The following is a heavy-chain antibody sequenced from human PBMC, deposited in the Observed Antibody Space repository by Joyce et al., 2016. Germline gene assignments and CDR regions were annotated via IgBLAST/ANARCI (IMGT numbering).Heavy chain of an antibody. D-gene: IGHD1-26*01. CDR3: AARIVGAATRAFDI. J-gene: IGHJ3*02. V-gene: IGHV1-69*01. Sequence: QVQLVQSGAEVKTPGSSVKVSCKAYGGTFSSYAFSWVRQAHGQGLEWMGGIIPMLGTANYAQKFQGRVTIIADESTTTAYMELSSLRSEDTAVYYCAARIVGAATRAFDIWGQGTMVTVSS. CDR1: GGTFSSYA. CDR2: IIPMLGTA.